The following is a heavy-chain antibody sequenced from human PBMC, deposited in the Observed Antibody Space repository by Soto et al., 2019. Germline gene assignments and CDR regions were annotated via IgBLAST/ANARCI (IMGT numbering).Heavy chain of an antibody. V-gene: IGHV3-23*01. D-gene: IGHD6-6*01. CDR1: GFTFTTYA. J-gene: IGHJ4*02. CDR2: ISGSGGST. Sequence: EVQLLESGGGLVQPGGSLRLSCAASGFTFTTYAMTWVRQAPGKGLEWVSAISGSGGSTYYADSVKGRFTISRDNSKNMLYLQMNSLRAEDTAVYYCAKNWDTAFSSSSHWGQGPLVTVSS. CDR3: AKNWDTAFSSSSH.